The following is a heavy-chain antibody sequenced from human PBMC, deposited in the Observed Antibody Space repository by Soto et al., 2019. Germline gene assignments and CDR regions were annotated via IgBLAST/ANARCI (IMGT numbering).Heavy chain of an antibody. J-gene: IGHJ4*02. CDR1: GFTFTSYA. D-gene: IGHD5-12*01. CDR3: AKMVHGGYVSYFDS. V-gene: IGHV3-23*01. CDR2: TSGSGDNT. Sequence: PGGSLRLSXEASGFTFTSYAMSWVRQAPGKGLEWVSATSGSGDNTYYADSVKGRFTISRDNSEKRLYLQMNSLRAEDTAVYYCAKMVHGGYVSYFDSWGQGTRVTVS.